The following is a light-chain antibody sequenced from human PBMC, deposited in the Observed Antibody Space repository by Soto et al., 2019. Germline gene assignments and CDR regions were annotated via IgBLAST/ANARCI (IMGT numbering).Light chain of an antibody. CDR3: SSYTSSSTLYV. Sequence: QSALTQPASVSGSPGQSITISCTGTSSDVGGYNYVSWYQQHPGKAPKIMIYDVSNRPSGVSNRFAGSKSGNTASLTISGLQAEDEADYYGSSYTSSSTLYVFGTGTKLTVL. CDR1: SSDVGGYNY. CDR2: DVS. V-gene: IGLV2-14*01. J-gene: IGLJ1*01.